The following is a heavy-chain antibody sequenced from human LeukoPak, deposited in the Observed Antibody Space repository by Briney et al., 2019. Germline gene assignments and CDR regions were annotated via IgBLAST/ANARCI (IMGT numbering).Heavy chain of an antibody. CDR3: ARVPLTSGWYLTPALVGFDY. V-gene: IGHV4-59*01. J-gene: IGHJ4*02. Sequence: SETLSLTCTVSGDLSTYYWSWIRQPPGKGLEWIGYIYYSGSTNYNPSLKSRVTISVDTSKNQFSLKLSSVTAADTAVYYCARVPLTSGWYLTPALVGFDYWGQGTLVTVSS. CDR2: IYYSGST. D-gene: IGHD6-19*01. CDR1: GDLSTYY.